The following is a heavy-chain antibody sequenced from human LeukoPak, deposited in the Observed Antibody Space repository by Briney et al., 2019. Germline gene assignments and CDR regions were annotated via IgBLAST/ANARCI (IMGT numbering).Heavy chain of an antibody. J-gene: IGHJ6*02. V-gene: IGHV4-30-4*08. Sequence: SETLSLTCTVSGGSISSGDHYWSWIRQPPGTGLQWIGYIYYSGSTYYNPSLKSRVTISVDTSKNQFSLKLSSVTAADTAVYYCARTVYDILDYGMDVWGQGTTVTVSS. D-gene: IGHD3-9*01. CDR3: ARTVYDILDYGMDV. CDR2: IYYSGST. CDR1: GGSISSGDHY.